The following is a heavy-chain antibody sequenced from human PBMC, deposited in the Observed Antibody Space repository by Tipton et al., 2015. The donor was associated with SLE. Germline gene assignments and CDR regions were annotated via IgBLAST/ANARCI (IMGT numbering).Heavy chain of an antibody. Sequence: TLSLTCTVSGGSISSGGYYWGWIRQAPGKGLEWIGYISNSETTNYNPSLKSRVTISVDTSKNQFSLKLRSVTAADTAVYYCAGAWQGYCSGGTCYVLDYWGQGTLVTVSS. V-gene: IGHV4-61*08. D-gene: IGHD2-15*01. CDR1: GGSISSGGYY. CDR2: ISNSETT. CDR3: AGAWQGYCSGGTCYVLDY. J-gene: IGHJ4*02.